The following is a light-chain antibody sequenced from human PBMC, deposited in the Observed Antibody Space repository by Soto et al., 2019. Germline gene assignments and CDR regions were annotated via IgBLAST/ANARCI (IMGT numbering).Light chain of an antibody. Sequence: SALTPPSSLSGSPGQSVTLSCPGNRSDVGSYNLVSWYQQHPGKAPKLMIYEVSKRPSGVSNRFSGSKSGNTASLTISGLQAEDEADYYCCSYAGSSTYVFGTGTKVTV. CDR1: RSDVGSYNL. CDR2: EVS. J-gene: IGLJ1*01. V-gene: IGLV2-23*02. CDR3: CSYAGSSTYV.